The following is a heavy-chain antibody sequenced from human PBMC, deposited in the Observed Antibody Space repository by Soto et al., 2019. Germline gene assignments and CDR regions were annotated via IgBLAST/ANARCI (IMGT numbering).Heavy chain of an antibody. CDR3: ARGGSCSGGSCYPGSVSNYGMDV. Sequence: KPSETLSLTCTVSGGSISSYYWSWIRQPPGKGLEWIGYIYYSGSTNYNPSLKSRVTISVDTSKNQFSLKLSSVTAADTAVYYCARGGSCSGGSCYPGSVSNYGMDVWGQGTTVTVSS. V-gene: IGHV4-59*01. CDR1: GGSISSYY. J-gene: IGHJ6*02. CDR2: IYYSGST. D-gene: IGHD2-15*01.